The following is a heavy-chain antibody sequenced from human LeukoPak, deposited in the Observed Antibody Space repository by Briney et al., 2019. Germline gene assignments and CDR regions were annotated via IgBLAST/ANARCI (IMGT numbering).Heavy chain of an antibody. D-gene: IGHD2-15*01. CDR1: GYTFTGYY. Sequence: ASVKVSCKASGYTFTGYYMHWVRQAPGQGLEWMGRINPNGGGTNYAQKCQGRVTMTRDTSISTAYMELSRLRSDDTAVYYCAREKRYCSGGSCYYDYWGQGTLVTVSS. CDR2: INPNGGGT. V-gene: IGHV1-2*06. CDR3: AREKRYCSGGSCYYDY. J-gene: IGHJ4*02.